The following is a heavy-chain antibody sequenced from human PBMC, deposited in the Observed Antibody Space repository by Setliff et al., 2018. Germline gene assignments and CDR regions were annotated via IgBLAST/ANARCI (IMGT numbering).Heavy chain of an antibody. CDR1: GASISSSSYY. Sequence: SETLSLTCTVSGASISSSSYYWGWIRQPPGKGLEWIGSIYYSGSTYYNPSLKSRVSISVDTSKNQFSLKLSSVTAADTAVYYCARLGYRGDLDYWGQGTLVTVSS. CDR2: IYYSGST. CDR3: ARLGYRGDLDY. V-gene: IGHV4-39*01. J-gene: IGHJ4*02. D-gene: IGHD5-12*01.